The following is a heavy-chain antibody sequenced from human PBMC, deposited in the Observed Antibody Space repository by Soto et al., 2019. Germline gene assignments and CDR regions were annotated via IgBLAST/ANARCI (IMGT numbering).Heavy chain of an antibody. V-gene: IGHV6-1*01. CDR2: TYYRSKWYN. J-gene: IGHJ6*02. Sequence: SQTLSLTCAISGDSVSSNSAAWNWIRQSPSRGLEWLGRTYYRSKWYNDYAVSVKSRITINPDTSKNQFSLQLNSVAPEDTAVYYCARELWNDVFLYYYGMDVWGQGTTVTVSS. CDR3: ARELWNDVFLYYYGMDV. CDR1: GDSVSSNSAA. D-gene: IGHD1-1*01.